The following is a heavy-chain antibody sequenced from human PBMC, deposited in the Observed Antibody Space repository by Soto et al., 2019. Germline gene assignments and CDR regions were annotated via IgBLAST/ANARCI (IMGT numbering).Heavy chain of an antibody. D-gene: IGHD4-17*01. Sequence: PSETLSLTCTVSGDSISSYYWSWIRQPPGKGLEWIGYIYYSGSTNYNPSLKSRVTISVDTSKNQFSLKMSSVTAKDTAVYYCGRGYGEYYFDYLGQITLITVSS. CDR3: GRGYGEYYFDY. V-gene: IGHV4-59*08. CDR1: GDSISSYY. J-gene: IGHJ4*02. CDR2: IYYSGST.